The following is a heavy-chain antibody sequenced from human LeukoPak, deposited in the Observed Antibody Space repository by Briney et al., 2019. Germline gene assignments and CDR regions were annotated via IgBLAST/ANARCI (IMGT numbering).Heavy chain of an antibody. CDR1: GGSFSGYY. D-gene: IGHD2-2*01. Sequence: PSETLSLTCAVYGGSFSGYYWSWIRQPPGKGLEWIGEINHSGSTNYNPSLKSRVTISVDTSKNQFSLKLSSVTAADTAVYYCARLYCSSTSCCRLFDYWGQGTLVTVSS. CDR3: ARLYCSSTSCCRLFDY. CDR2: INHSGST. V-gene: IGHV4-34*01. J-gene: IGHJ4*02.